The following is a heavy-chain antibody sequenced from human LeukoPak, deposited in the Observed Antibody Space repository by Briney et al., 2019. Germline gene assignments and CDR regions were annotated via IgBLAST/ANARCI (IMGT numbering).Heavy chain of an antibody. J-gene: IGHJ4*02. V-gene: IGHV3-7*01. CDR1: GFTFSNFW. Sequence: PGGSLRLSCAASGFTFSNFWMSWVRQAPGKGLEWVVTIRQDGSQKYYVDSVKGRFTISRDNAKNSLYLQMNSLRGEDTAVYYCARDPYSYVFDYWGQGTLVTVSS. CDR3: ARDPYSYVFDY. D-gene: IGHD5-18*01. CDR2: IRQDGSQK.